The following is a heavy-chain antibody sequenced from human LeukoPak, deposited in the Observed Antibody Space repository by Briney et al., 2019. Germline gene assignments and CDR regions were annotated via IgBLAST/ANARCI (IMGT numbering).Heavy chain of an antibody. D-gene: IGHD6-6*01. CDR3: ARDALPYSSSDYFDY. CDR2: ISGSGNTI. CDR1: GFTFSSYE. J-gene: IGHJ4*02. Sequence: GGSLRLSCAASGFTFSSYEMNWVRQAPGKGLEWVSYISGSGNTIYYADSVKGRFTISRDNAMNSLYLRMNSLRAEDTAVYYCARDALPYSSSDYFDYWGQGTLVAVSS. V-gene: IGHV3-48*03.